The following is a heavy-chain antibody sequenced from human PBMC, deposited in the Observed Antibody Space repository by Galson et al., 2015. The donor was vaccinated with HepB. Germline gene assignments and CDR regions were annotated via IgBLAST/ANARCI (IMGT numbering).Heavy chain of an antibody. J-gene: IGHJ5*02. D-gene: IGHD3-22*01. CDR3: ARSKTYYYDSGPKYNWFDP. Sequence: SLRLSCAASGFTFSSYAMHWVRQAPGKGLEWVAVISYDGSNKYYADSVKGRFTISRDNSKNTLYLQMNSLRAEDTAVYYCARSKTYYYDSGPKYNWFDPWGQGTLVTVSS. CDR1: GFTFSSYA. V-gene: IGHV3-30-3*01. CDR2: ISYDGSNK.